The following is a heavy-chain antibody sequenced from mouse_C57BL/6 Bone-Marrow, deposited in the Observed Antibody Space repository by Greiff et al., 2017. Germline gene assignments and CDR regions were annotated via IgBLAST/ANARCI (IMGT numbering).Heavy chain of an antibody. CDR3: ARRGDYDYFDY. V-gene: IGHV1-76*01. CDR1: GYTFTDYY. D-gene: IGHD2-4*01. Sequence: QVQLKESGAELVRPGASVKLSCKASGYTFTDYYINWVKQRPGQGLEWIARIYPGSGNTYYNEKFKGKATLTAEKSSSTAYMQLSSLTSEDSAVYVCARRGDYDYFDYWGQGTTLTVSS. J-gene: IGHJ2*01. CDR2: IYPGSGNT.